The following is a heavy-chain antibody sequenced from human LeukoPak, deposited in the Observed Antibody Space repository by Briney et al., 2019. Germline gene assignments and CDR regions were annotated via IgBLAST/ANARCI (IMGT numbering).Heavy chain of an antibody. V-gene: IGHV3-23*01. Sequence: GGSLRLSCAASGYTFSSYAMSWVRQAPGKGLEWVSAISGSGGSTYYADSVKGRFTISRDNSKNTLYLQMNSLSAEDTAVYYCASLIWFGDLDIWGQGTMVTVSS. CDR2: ISGSGGST. CDR3: ASLIWFGDLDI. J-gene: IGHJ3*02. D-gene: IGHD3-10*01. CDR1: GYTFSSYA.